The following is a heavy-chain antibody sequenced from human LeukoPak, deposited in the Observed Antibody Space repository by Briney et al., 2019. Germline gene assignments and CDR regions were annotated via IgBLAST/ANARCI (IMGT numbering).Heavy chain of an antibody. CDR2: FYTGGTT. CDR3: ATVEVGTVDVFDI. Sequence: SETLSLTCTVSGGSVTQYHWSWIRQPAGKGLEWIARFYTGGTTNYNPSLNGRATMSVDTSKIHFSLKLTSVTAADTAIYYCATVEVGTVDVFDIWGQGTMVTVSS. CDR1: GGSVTQYH. D-gene: IGHD1-26*01. V-gene: IGHV4-4*07. J-gene: IGHJ3*02.